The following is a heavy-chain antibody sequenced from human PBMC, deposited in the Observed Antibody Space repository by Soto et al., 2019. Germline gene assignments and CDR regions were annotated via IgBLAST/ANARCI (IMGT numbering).Heavy chain of an antibody. J-gene: IGHJ4*02. CDR3: VTLAAAIRL. Sequence: GGSLRLSCSASGFTFSTYAMYWVRQAPGKGLEYVSSISNNGGSTKYAGSVKGRFTISRDNSKNTLYLQMSSLRAEDTAVYYCVTLAAAIRLWGQGTLVTVSS. V-gene: IGHV3-64D*06. D-gene: IGHD2-2*01. CDR2: ISNNGGST. CDR1: GFTFSTYA.